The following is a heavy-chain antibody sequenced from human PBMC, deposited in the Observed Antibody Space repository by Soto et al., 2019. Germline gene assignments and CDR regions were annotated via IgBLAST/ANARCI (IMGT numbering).Heavy chain of an antibody. D-gene: IGHD3-22*01. CDR1: GGSISSYY. CDR2: IYYSGST. CDR3: ARTTYYYDSSGYYYNYYYYGMDV. V-gene: IGHV4-59*01. J-gene: IGHJ6*02. Sequence: PSETLSLTCTVSGGSISSYYWSWIRQPPGKGLEWIGYIYYSGSTNYNPSLKSRVTISVDTSKNQFSLKLSSVTAADTAVYYCARTTYYYDSSGYYYNYYYYGMDVWGQGTTVTVSS.